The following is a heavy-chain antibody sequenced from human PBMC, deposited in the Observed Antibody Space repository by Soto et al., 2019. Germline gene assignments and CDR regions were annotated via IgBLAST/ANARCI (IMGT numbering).Heavy chain of an antibody. CDR3: ARRRIVPTTNFDY. D-gene: IGHD1-26*01. CDR1: VHSIISSSFY. Sequence: NPSDTLSLPCTFSVHSIISSSFYSRWIRQPPGKGLEWIGHIFHTGAPYQNPTLKSRLRMSVDTSKNQFSLNLSSVTATDTAVYYCARRRIVPTTNFDYWGQGTLVTVSS. J-gene: IGHJ4*02. CDR2: IFHTGAP. V-gene: IGHV4-39*01.